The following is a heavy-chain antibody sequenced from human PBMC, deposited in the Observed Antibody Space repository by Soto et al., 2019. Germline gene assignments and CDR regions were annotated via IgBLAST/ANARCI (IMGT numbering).Heavy chain of an antibody. CDR1: GGTFSNYV. J-gene: IGHJ4*02. D-gene: IGHD1-7*01. Sequence: QVQLVQSGAEVKKPGSSVKVSCKASGGTFSNYVVNWVRQAPGQGLEWMGRIIPISGAANYAQKFQGRVTITADKSTSTSYMELSGLRSEDTAVYYCARDMTRTVVPYFDFWGQGTLVTVSS. CDR2: IIPISGAA. CDR3: ARDMTRTVVPYFDF. V-gene: IGHV1-69*06.